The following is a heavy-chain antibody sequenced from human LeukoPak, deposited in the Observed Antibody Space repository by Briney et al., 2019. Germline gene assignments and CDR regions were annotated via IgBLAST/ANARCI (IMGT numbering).Heavy chain of an antibody. D-gene: IGHD5-18*01. CDR3: ASHRRSHGAEY. V-gene: IGHV4-59*08. CDR2: VYYTGST. Sequence: SETLSLTCTVSGGSFEHYFWSWIRQPPGKGLESLGYVYYTGSTDYSPSLKSRLTISADTAKNQFSLNLRSVTAADTAVYFCASHRRSHGAEYWGQGTLVTVSS. CDR1: GGSFEHYF. J-gene: IGHJ4*02.